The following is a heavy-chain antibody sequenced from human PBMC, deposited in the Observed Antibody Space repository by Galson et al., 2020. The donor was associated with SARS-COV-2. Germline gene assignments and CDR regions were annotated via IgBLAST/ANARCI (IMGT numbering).Heavy chain of an antibody. J-gene: IGHJ5*02. D-gene: IGHD3-10*01. V-gene: IGHV4-34*01. CDR1: GGSFSGYY. Sequence: SETLSLTCAVYGGSFSGYYWSWIRQPPGKGLEWIGEINHSGSTNYNPSLKSRVTISVDTSKNQFSLKLSSVTAADTAVYYCARGPGWFDPWGQGTLVTVSS. CDR2: INHSGST. CDR3: ARGPGWFDP.